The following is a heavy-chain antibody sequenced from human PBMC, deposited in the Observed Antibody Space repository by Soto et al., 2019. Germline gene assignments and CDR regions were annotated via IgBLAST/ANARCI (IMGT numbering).Heavy chain of an antibody. CDR2: IYYSGST. CDR1: GGSISSYY. V-gene: IGHV4-59*08. CDR3: ARTGIAALFDY. D-gene: IGHD6-13*01. Sequence: SETLSLTCTVSGGSISSYYWSWIRQPPGKGLEWIGYIYYSGSTNYNPSLKSRVTISVDTSKNQFSLKLSSVTAADTAVYYCARTGIAALFDYWGQGTLVTVPQ. J-gene: IGHJ4*02.